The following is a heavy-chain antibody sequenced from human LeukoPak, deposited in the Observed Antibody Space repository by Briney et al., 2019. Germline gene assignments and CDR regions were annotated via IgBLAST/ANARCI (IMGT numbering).Heavy chain of an antibody. V-gene: IGHV3-9*01. Sequence: GGSLRLSCAASGFTFDDYAMHWVRQAPVKGLEWVSGISWNSGSIGYADSVKGRFTISRDNAKNSLYLQMNSLRAEDTALYYCAKGFGAAGLDAFDIWGQGTMVTVSS. CDR3: AKGFGAAGLDAFDI. D-gene: IGHD6-13*01. CDR1: GFTFDDYA. J-gene: IGHJ3*02. CDR2: ISWNSGSI.